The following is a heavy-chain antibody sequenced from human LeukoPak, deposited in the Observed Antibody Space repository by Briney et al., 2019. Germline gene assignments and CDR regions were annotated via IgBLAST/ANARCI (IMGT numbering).Heavy chain of an antibody. CDR3: ARAPYDFWSGYYTPLDY. V-gene: IGHV3-33*08. CDR1: GFTFSNSW. J-gene: IGHJ4*02. Sequence: GGSLRLSCAASGFTFSNSWMTWFRQAPSKGLEWVAVIWYDGSNKYYADSVKGRFTISRDNSKNTLYLQMNSLRAEDTAVYYCARAPYDFWSGYYTPLDYWGQGTLVTVSS. D-gene: IGHD3-3*01. CDR2: IWYDGSNK.